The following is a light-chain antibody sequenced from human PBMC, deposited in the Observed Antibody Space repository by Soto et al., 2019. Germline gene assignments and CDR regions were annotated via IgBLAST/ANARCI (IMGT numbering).Light chain of an antibody. J-gene: IGKJ5*01. V-gene: IGKV3-11*01. CDR2: DGP. Sequence: EVVLTHSPATLSLSPGEIATLSFRAGVNVADYLSWYQQKPGQTPRLLIYDGPNRASGVPARFSGNGSGTDHTLTISSLEPEDSAVYYCQKRSNWPITFGKGTRREIK. CDR3: QKRSNWPIT. CDR1: VNVADY.